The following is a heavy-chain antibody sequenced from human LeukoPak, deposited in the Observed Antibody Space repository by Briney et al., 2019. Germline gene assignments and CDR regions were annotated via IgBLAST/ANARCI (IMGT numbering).Heavy chain of an antibody. CDR3: AKVPPLSYYYGMDV. CDR2: ISGSGGST. Sequence: GGSLRLSCAASGFTFSSYAMSGVRQAPGKGLEGGSAISGSGGSTYYADSVKGRFTISRDNSKNTLYLQMNSLRAEDTAVYYCAKVPPLSYYYGMDVWGQGTPVTVSS. V-gene: IGHV3-23*01. J-gene: IGHJ6*02. D-gene: IGHD2/OR15-2a*01. CDR1: GFTFSSYA.